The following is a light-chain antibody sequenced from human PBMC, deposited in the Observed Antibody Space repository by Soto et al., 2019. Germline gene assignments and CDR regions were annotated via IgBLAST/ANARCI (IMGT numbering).Light chain of an antibody. Sequence: DIQMTQSPSTLSASVGDRVTITCRASQSISSWLAWYQQKPGKAPKLLIYDASSLGSGVPSRFSGSGSGTEFTLTISSLQPDDFATYYCQQYNSYSQTFGQGIKVEIK. CDR2: DAS. J-gene: IGKJ1*01. CDR3: QQYNSYSQT. V-gene: IGKV1-5*01. CDR1: QSISSW.